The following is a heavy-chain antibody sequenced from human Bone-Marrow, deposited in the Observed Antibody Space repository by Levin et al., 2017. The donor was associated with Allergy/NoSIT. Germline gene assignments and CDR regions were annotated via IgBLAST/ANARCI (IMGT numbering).Heavy chain of an antibody. V-gene: IGHV3-23*01. CDR1: GFPFGNYA. D-gene: IGHD6-13*01. J-gene: IGHJ4*02. CDR2: ISGSGRST. CDR3: AKTGDSSTWYEDF. Sequence: GESLKISCAASGFPFGNYAMSWVRQAPGKGLEWVSGISGSGRSTYDANSVKGRFTISRDNSKNTLYLQMNSLRAEDTALYYCAKTGDSSTWYEDFWGQGAQVTVSS.